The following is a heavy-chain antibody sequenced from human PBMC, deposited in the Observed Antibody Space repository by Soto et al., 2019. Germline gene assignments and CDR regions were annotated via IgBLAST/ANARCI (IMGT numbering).Heavy chain of an antibody. J-gene: IGHJ4*02. D-gene: IGHD5-18*01. Sequence: SETLSLTCTVSGGSISSGDYYWSWIRQPPGKGLEWIGYIYYSGSTYYNPSLKSRVTISVDTSKNQFSLKLSSVTAADTAVYYCARAKGYSYGPAFDYWGQGTLVTV. CDR3: ARAKGYSYGPAFDY. CDR2: IYYSGST. CDR1: GGSISSGDYY. V-gene: IGHV4-30-4*02.